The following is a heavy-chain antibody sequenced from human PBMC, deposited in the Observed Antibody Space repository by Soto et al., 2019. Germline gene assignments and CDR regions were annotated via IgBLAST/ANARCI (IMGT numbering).Heavy chain of an antibody. CDR2: IWYDGSNE. D-gene: IGHD3-10*01. CDR3: ARERGFVRGVLRYYLDY. Sequence: GGSLRLSCAASGYSFRSYGMHWVRQAPGKGLEWVALIWYDGSNEYYADSVQGRFTISRGNSETTVYLQMNSLSVEDTAIYYCARERGFVRGVLRYYLDYWGQGTLVTVSS. CDR1: GYSFRSYG. V-gene: IGHV3-33*01. J-gene: IGHJ4*02.